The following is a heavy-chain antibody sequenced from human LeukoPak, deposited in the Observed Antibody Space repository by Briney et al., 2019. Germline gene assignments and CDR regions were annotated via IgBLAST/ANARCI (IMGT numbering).Heavy chain of an antibody. D-gene: IGHD2-15*01. J-gene: IGHJ6*02. Sequence: SVKVSCKASGGIFSSYAISWVRQAPGQGLEWVGGIIPIFGTANYAQKFQGRVTVTADESTSTAYMELNSLRAEDTAVYYCAKNLYCGGGSCYPSALGMDVWGQGTTVTVSS. CDR1: GGIFSSYA. V-gene: IGHV1-69*13. CDR2: IIPIFGTA. CDR3: AKNLYCGGGSCYPSALGMDV.